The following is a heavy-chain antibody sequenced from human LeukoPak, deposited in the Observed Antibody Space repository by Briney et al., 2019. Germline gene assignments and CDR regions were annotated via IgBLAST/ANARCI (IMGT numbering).Heavy chain of an antibody. V-gene: IGHV4-59*07. CDR1: GGSISSYY. J-gene: IGHJ4*02. D-gene: IGHD3-16*01. CDR2: IYYSGST. CDR3: ARGPWGYPYYFDY. Sequence: SDTLSLTCTVSGGSISSYYWSWLRQPPGKGLEWIGYIYYSGSTNYNPSLKSRVTISVDTSKNQFSLKLSSVTAADTAVYYCARGPWGYPYYFDYWGQGTLVTVSS.